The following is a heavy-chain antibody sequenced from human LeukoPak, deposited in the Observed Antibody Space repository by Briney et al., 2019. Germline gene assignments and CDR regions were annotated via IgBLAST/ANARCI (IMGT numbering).Heavy chain of an antibody. D-gene: IGHD2-21*02. J-gene: IGHJ4*02. CDR1: GYTFTSYY. CDR3: ARVRRGAVVVTATPGSYYFDY. Sequence: GASVNVSCTASGYTFTSYYMHWVRQAPGQGLEWMGIINPSGGSTSYAQKFQGRVTMTRDTSTSTVYTELSSLTSEDTAVYYCARVRRGAVVVTATPGSYYFDYWGQGTLVIVS. CDR2: INPSGGST. V-gene: IGHV1-46*01.